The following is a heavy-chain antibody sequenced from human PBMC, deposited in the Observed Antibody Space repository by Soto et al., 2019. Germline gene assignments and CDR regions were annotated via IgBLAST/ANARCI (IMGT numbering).Heavy chain of an antibody. J-gene: IGHJ4*02. CDR2: MNSDGSTT. CDR1: GFTFGNYW. CDR3: ATAEVDY. Sequence: GGSLRLSCAASGFTFGNYWMHWVRQAPGKGLEWVSRMNSDGSTTNYADSVNGRFTVSRDNARNTLPLQMNSLRAEDTAVYYCATAEVDYWGPGTLVTVSS. V-gene: IGHV3-74*01.